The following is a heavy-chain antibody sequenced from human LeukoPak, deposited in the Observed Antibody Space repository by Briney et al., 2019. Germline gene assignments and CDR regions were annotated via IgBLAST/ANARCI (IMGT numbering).Heavy chain of an antibody. CDR1: GYTFTGYY. V-gene: IGHV1-2*02. Sequence: ASVKVSCKASGYTFTGYYMHWVRQAPGQGLEWMGWINPNSGGTNYAQKFQGRVTMTRDTSISTAYMELSRLRSDDTAVYYCAIGPRLLWFGELFGYWGQGTLVTVSS. CDR3: AIGPRLLWFGELFGY. CDR2: INPNSGGT. D-gene: IGHD3-10*01. J-gene: IGHJ4*02.